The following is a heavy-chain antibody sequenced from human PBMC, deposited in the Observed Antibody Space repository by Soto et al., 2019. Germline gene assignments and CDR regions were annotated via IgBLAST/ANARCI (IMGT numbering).Heavy chain of an antibody. Sequence: SVTLSLTCAVYGGSFSGYYWTWIHQHPGTGREWIGESNHSGSSNYNPSLKSRVTISVDRSKNQFSLKLTSVTAADTAVYYCARDKKTGLFDYWGQGTLVTVSS. D-gene: IGHD3-9*01. J-gene: IGHJ4*02. CDR1: GGSFSGYY. CDR2: SNHSGSS. V-gene: IGHV4-34*01. CDR3: ARDKKTGLFDY.